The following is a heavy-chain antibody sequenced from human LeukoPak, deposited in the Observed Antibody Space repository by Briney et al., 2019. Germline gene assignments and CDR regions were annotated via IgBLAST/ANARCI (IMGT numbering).Heavy chain of an antibody. CDR1: GYTFTGYY. J-gene: IGHJ4*02. CDR3: ARDVMEAVAGADY. CDR2: INPNSGGT. D-gene: IGHD6-19*01. Sequence: VASVKVSCKASGYTFTGYYMHWVRQAPGQGLEWMGWINPNSGGTNYAQKFQGRVTMTRDTSISTAYMELSRLRSDDTAVYYCARDVMEAVAGADYWGQGTLVTVSS. V-gene: IGHV1-2*02.